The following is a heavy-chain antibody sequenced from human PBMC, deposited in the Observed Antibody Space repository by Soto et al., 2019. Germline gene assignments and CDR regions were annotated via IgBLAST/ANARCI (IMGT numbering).Heavy chain of an antibody. Sequence: GGSLRLSCAASGFTFSSYAMHWVRQAPGKGLEWVAVISYDGSNKYYADSVKGRFTISRDNSKNTLYLQMNSLRAEDTAVYYCARDSLSPRYCSSTSCYIHWGQGTLVTVSS. CDR1: GFTFSSYA. J-gene: IGHJ4*02. CDR3: ARDSLSPRYCSSTSCYIH. CDR2: ISYDGSNK. V-gene: IGHV3-30-3*01. D-gene: IGHD2-2*02.